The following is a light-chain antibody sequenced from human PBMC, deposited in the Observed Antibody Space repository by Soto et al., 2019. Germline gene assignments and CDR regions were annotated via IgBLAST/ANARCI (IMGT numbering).Light chain of an antibody. CDR2: AAS. J-gene: IGKJ4*01. CDR3: QQSYSTPLT. CDR1: QSISSY. Sequence: DIQMTQPPSSLSAPVGDRVTITWRASQSISSYLNWYQQKPGKAPKLLIYAASSLQSGVPSRFSGSGSGTDFTLTISSLQPEDFATYYCQQSYSTPLTFGGGTKVDIK. V-gene: IGKV1-39*01.